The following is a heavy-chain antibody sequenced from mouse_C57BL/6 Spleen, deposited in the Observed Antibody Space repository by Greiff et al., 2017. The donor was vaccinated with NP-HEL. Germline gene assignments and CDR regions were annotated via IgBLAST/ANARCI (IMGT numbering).Heavy chain of an antibody. J-gene: IGHJ2*01. CDR3: ARRGAYGSSYDFDY. CDR2: IYPRSGNT. Sequence: QVHVKQSGAELARPGASVKLSCKASGYTFTSYGISWVKQRTGQGLEWIGEIYPRSGNTYYNEKFKGKATLTADKSSSTAYMELRSLTSEDSAVYFCARRGAYGSSYDFDYWGQGTTLTVSS. D-gene: IGHD1-1*01. CDR1: GYTFTSYG. V-gene: IGHV1-81*01.